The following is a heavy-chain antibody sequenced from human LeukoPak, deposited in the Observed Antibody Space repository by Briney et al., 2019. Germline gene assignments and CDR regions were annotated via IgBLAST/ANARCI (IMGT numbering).Heavy chain of an antibody. CDR1: GITLSNYG. CDR3: AKRGVVIRVILVGFHKQAYYFDS. Sequence: GGSLRLSCAVSGITLSNYGMSWVRQAPGKGLEWVAGISDSGGSTNYADSVKGRFTISRDNAKNTLYLQMNSLRAEDTGVYFCAKRGVVIRVILVGFHKQAYYFDSWGQGALVTVSS. CDR2: ISDSGGST. D-gene: IGHD3-10*01. V-gene: IGHV3-23*01. J-gene: IGHJ4*02.